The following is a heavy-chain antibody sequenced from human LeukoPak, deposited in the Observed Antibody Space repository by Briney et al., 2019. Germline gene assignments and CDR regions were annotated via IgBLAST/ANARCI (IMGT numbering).Heavy chain of an antibody. CDR3: ASRLLIHLWAKDF. J-gene: IGHJ4*02. V-gene: IGHV1-24*01. Sequence: ASVKVSCKVSGYTLTELSMHWVRQAPGKGLGWMGGLDPEDGKTTYAQKFQGRVTMTEDTSTDTAYMELSSLRSEDTAVYFCASRLLIHLWAKDFWGQGTLVTVSS. D-gene: IGHD5-18*01. CDR1: GYTLTELS. CDR2: LDPEDGKT.